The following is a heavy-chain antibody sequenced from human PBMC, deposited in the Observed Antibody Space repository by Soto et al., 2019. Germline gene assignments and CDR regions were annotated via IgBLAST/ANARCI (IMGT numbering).Heavy chain of an antibody. Sequence: QVQLVQSGAEVKKPGASVKVSCKASGYTFTSYDINWVRQATGQGLEWMGWMNPNSGNTGYAQKFQGRVTMTRNTSISTAYMELSSLRSEDTAVYYCATDKTMVRGVPNNWFDPWGQGTLVTVSS. V-gene: IGHV1-8*01. CDR2: MNPNSGNT. CDR1: GYTFTSYD. D-gene: IGHD3-10*01. J-gene: IGHJ5*02. CDR3: ATDKTMVRGVPNNWFDP.